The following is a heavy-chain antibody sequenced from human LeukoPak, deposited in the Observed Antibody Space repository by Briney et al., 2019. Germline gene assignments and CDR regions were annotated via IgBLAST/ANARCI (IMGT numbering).Heavy chain of an antibody. CDR1: GFTFSNAW. Sequence: GGSLRLSCAASGFTFSNAWMNWVRQAPGKGLEWVSRIKSKTDGGTTDYAAPVKGRFTISRDDSKNTLYLQMNSLKTEDTAVYYCSTTYYYDSSEGYWGQGTLVTVSS. V-gene: IGHV3-15*07. J-gene: IGHJ4*02. CDR3: STTYYYDSSEGY. D-gene: IGHD3-22*01. CDR2: IKSKTDGGTT.